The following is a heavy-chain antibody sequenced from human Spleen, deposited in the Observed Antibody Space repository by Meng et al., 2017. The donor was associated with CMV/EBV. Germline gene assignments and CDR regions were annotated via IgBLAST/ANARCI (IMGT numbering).Heavy chain of an antibody. CDR1: GGSFSGYY. J-gene: IGHJ4*02. CDR2: INHSGST. CDR3: ARGRGGSTYGRFDY. V-gene: IGHV4-34*01. Sequence: VQLQQWGAGLLKPSETPSLTCAVDGGSFSGYYWSWIRQPPGKGLEWIGEINHSGSTNYNPSLKSRVTISVDTSKNQFSLKLSSVTAADTAVYYCARGRGGSTYGRFDYWGQGTLVTVSS. D-gene: IGHD1-26*01.